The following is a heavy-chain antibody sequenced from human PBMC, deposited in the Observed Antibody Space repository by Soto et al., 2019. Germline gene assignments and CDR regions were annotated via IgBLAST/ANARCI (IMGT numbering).Heavy chain of an antibody. CDR1: GGTFSSYT. J-gene: IGHJ6*03. CDR2: IIPILGIA. Sequence: ASVKVSCKASGGTFSSYTISWVRQAPGQGLEWMGRIIPILGIANYAQKFQGRVTITADKSTSTAYMELSSLRSEDTAVYYCARTLERYCSGGSCYAMDVWGKGTTVTVSS. CDR3: ARTLERYCSGGSCYAMDV. V-gene: IGHV1-69*02. D-gene: IGHD2-15*01.